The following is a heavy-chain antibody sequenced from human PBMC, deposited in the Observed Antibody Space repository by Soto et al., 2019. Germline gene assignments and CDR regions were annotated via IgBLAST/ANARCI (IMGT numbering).Heavy chain of an antibody. CDR1: GFTFSSYG. CDR2: ISYDGSNK. Sequence: GGSLRLSCAASGFTFSSYGMHWVRQAPGKGLEWVAVISYDGSNKYYADSVKGRFTISRDNSKNTLYLQMNSLRAEDTAVYYCAKDISPSSSGWYAGYDYYYGMDAWGQGTMVSV. CDR3: AKDISPSSSGWYAGYDYYYGMDA. V-gene: IGHV3-30*18. J-gene: IGHJ6*02. D-gene: IGHD6-19*01.